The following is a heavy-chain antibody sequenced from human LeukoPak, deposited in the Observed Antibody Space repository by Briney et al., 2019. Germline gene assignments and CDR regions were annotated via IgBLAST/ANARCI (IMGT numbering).Heavy chain of an antibody. CDR1: GFTFSSYS. J-gene: IGHJ4*02. Sequence: GGSLTLSCAASGFTFSSYSMNWVGQAPGKGLEGVSYIGTSSTTIYYADSVKGRSTISRDNAKNSLYLQMNSLRDEDTPVYYCARHDYGGNSGDYWGQGTLVTVSS. V-gene: IGHV3-48*02. CDR2: IGTSSTTI. CDR3: ARHDYGGNSGDY. D-gene: IGHD4-23*01.